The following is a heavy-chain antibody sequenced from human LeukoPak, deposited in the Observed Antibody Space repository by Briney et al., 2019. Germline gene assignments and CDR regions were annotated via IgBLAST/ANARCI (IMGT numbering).Heavy chain of an antibody. CDR2: IWYDGSNK. D-gene: IGHD2-2*01. V-gene: IGHV3-33*01. Sequence: GGSLRLSCAASGFTFSSYGMHWVRQAPGKGLEWVAVIWYDGSNKYYADSVKGRFTISRDNSKNTLYLQMNSLRAEDTAVYHCAREGPLGYCSSTSCPLGYWGQGTLVTVSS. CDR3: AREGPLGYCSSTSCPLGY. CDR1: GFTFSSYG. J-gene: IGHJ4*02.